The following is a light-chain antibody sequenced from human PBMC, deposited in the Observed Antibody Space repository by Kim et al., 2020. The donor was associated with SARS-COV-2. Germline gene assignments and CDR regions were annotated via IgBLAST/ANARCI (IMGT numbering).Light chain of an antibody. V-gene: IGLV3-19*01. CDR3: NSRDSSGNPPYVV. J-gene: IGLJ2*01. CDR2: GNN. CDR1: SLRSYY. Sequence: SSELTQDPAVSVALGQTVRITCQGDSLRSYYASWYQQKPGQAPVLVNYGNNNRPSGIPDRFSGSSSGNTASLTITGAQAEDEADYYCNSRDSSGNPPYVV.